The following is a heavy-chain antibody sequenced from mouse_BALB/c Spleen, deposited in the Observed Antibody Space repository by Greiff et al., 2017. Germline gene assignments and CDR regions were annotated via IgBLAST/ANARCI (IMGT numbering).Heavy chain of an antibody. J-gene: IGHJ4*01. V-gene: IGHV10-1*02. CDR2: IRSKSNNYAT. D-gene: IGHD2-1*01. CDR3: VRHRDIYYGYAMDY. CDR1: GFTFNTYA. Sequence: EVKLMESGGGLVQPKGSLKLSCAASGFTFNTYAMNWVRQAPGKGLEWVARIRSKSNNYATYYADSVKDRFTISRDDSQSMLYLQMNNLKTEDTAMYYCVRHRDIYYGYAMDYWGQGTSVTVSS.